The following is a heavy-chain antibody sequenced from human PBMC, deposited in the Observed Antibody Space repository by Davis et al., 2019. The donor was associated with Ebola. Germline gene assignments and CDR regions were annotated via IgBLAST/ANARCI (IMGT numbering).Heavy chain of an antibody. J-gene: IGHJ3*02. CDR2: IYPGDSDT. V-gene: IGHV5-51*01. D-gene: IGHD2-2*01. CDR3: ARLTSAESCSSTSCYYAFDI. CDR1: GYSFTSYW. Sequence: KVSCKGSGYSFTSYWIGWVRQMPGKGLEWMGIIYPGDSDTRYSPSFQGQVTISADKSISTAYLQWSSLKASDTAMYYCARLTSAESCSSTSCYYAFDIWGQGTTVTVSS.